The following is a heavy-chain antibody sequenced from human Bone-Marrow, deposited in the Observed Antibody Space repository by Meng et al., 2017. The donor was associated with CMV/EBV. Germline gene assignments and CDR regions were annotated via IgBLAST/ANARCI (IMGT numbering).Heavy chain of an antibody. CDR1: VCSTSMGDYY. D-gene: IGHD7-27*01. Sequence: LRQEPAPDLMKPPQTLAVTATVSVCSTSMGDYYLSWIPQPPGKGLEWIGYIYYSGSTYYNPSLKSRVTISVDTSKNQFSLKLSSVTAADTAVYYCASMLTGDPLRDYWGQGTLVTVSS. V-gene: IGHV4-30-4*08. J-gene: IGHJ4*02. CDR3: ASMLTGDPLRDY. CDR2: IYYSGST.